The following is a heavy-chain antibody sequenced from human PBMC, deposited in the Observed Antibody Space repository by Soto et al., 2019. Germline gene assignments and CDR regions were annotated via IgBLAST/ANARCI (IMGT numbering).Heavy chain of an antibody. CDR3: VRDSPIGSTYSGDDGIDY. CDR1: GGTFSNDI. CDR2: IIPLLDIA. D-gene: IGHD5-12*01. J-gene: IGHJ4*02. Sequence: QVQLVQSGAEVKKPGSSVKVSCKASGGTFSNDIITWVRQAPGQGLEWMGRIIPLLDIANYAQKFQGRVTSTADQSTSTADVELNRLRSEDTAVYYCVRDSPIGSTYSGDDGIDYWGQGTLVTVSS. V-gene: IGHV1-69*08.